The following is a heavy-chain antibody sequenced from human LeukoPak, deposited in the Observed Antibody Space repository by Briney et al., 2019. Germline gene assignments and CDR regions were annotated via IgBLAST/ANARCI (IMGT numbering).Heavy chain of an antibody. D-gene: IGHD3-10*01. Sequence: SGPTLFKPPQTLTLTGTVSGFAGSTREVGVGWIRQPPGKALEGLSFIYWNEDKRYNPSLRSRLTITKDTSKNQVVLTMANMDPVDTGTYYCAHRTSDLSIDYWGQGTLVTVSS. CDR2: IYWNEDK. J-gene: IGHJ4*02. CDR3: AHRTSDLSIDY. CDR1: GFAGSTREVG. V-gene: IGHV2-5*01.